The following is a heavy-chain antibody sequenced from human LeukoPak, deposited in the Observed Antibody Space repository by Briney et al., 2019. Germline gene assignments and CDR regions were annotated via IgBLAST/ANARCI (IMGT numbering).Heavy chain of an antibody. CDR2: ISWNSGSI. V-gene: IGHV3-9*01. J-gene: IGHJ4*02. CDR1: GFTFSSYA. CDR3: AKDTSIAVAGSLDY. Sequence: GGSLRLSCAASGFTFSSYAMSWVRQAPGKGLEWVSGISWNSGSIGYADSVKGRFTISRDNAKNSLYLQMNSLRAEDTALYYCAKDTSIAVAGSLDYWGQGTLVTVSS. D-gene: IGHD6-19*01.